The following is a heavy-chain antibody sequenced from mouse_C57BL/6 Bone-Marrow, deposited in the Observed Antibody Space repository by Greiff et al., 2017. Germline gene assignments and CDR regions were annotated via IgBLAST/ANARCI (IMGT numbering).Heavy chain of an antibody. CDR2: ISGGGGNT. Sequence: DVMLVESGGGLVKPGGSLKLSCAASGFTFSSYTMSWVRQTPEKRLEWVATISGGGGNTYYPDSVKGRFTISRDNAKNTLYLQMSSLRSEDTALYYCARLWDEELVDVWGTGTTVTVSS. D-gene: IGHD4-1*01. V-gene: IGHV5-9*01. CDR3: ARLWDEELVDV. CDR1: GFTFSSYT. J-gene: IGHJ1*03.